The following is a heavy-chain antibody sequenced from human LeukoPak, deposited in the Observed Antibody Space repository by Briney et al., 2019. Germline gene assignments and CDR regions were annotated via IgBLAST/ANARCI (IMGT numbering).Heavy chain of an antibody. Sequence: PGGSLRLSCAASGFTFSSYWMHWVRQAPGKGLVWVSRINSDGSSTSYADSVKGRFTISRDNAKNTLYLQMNSLRAEDTAVYYCARGPPVAAGNFNWFDPWGQGTLVTVSS. D-gene: IGHD6-13*01. CDR3: ARGPPVAAGNFNWFDP. CDR2: INSDGSST. V-gene: IGHV3-74*01. J-gene: IGHJ5*02. CDR1: GFTFSSYW.